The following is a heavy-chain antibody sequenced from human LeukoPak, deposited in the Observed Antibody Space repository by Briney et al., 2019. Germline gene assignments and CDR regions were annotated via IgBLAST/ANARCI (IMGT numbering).Heavy chain of an antibody. CDR2: IYSDNT. J-gene: IGHJ4*02. V-gene: IGHV3-53*01. CDR3: ARAQSTIFYRW. D-gene: IGHD3-9*01. Sequence: PGGSLRLSCAASEFTFSTYSMNWVRQAPGKGLEWVSFIYSDNTHYSDSVKGRFTISRDNFKNTLYLQMNSLRAEDTAVYYCARAQSTIFYRWWGQGTLVTVSS. CDR1: EFTFSTYS.